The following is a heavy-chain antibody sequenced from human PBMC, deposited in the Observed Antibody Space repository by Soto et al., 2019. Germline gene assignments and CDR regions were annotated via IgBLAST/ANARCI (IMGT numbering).Heavy chain of an antibody. CDR2: INAGNGNT. CDR3: ARSSGGVYYLDY. CDR1: GYTFTSYA. J-gene: IGHJ4*02. V-gene: IGHV1-3*01. Sequence: ASVKVSCKASGYTFTSYAMHWVRQAPGQRLEWMGWINAGNGNTKYSQKFQGRVTITRDTSASTAYMELSSLRSEDTAVYDCARSSGGVYYLDYWGQGTLVTVSS. D-gene: IGHD6-19*01.